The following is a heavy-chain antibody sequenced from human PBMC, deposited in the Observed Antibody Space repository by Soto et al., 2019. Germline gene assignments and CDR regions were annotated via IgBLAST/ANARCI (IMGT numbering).Heavy chain of an antibody. CDR2: ISWNSGSI. J-gene: IGHJ3*02. Sequence: EVQLVESGGGLVQPGRSLSLSCAASGFTFDDYAMHWVRQAPGKGLEWDSGISWNSGSIGYADSVKGRFTISRDNAKNSLYLQMNSLRAEDTALYYCAKHNNWNGHGAFDIWGQGTMVTVSS. D-gene: IGHD1-1*01. CDR3: AKHNNWNGHGAFDI. V-gene: IGHV3-9*01. CDR1: GFTFDDYA.